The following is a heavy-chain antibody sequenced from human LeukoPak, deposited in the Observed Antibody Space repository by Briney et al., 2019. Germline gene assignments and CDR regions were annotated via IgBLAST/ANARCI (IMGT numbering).Heavy chain of an antibody. D-gene: IGHD6-19*01. CDR2: ISSNGGST. CDR3: ARVGYRYSSGWYGGPFDI. J-gene: IGHJ3*02. Sequence: GRSLRLSCAASGFTFSSYAMHWVRQAPGRGLEYVSAISSNGGSTYYANSVKGRFTISRDNSKNTLYLQMGSLRAEDMAVYYCARVGYRYSSGWYGGPFDIWGQGTMVTVSS. CDR1: GFTFSSYA. V-gene: IGHV3-64*01.